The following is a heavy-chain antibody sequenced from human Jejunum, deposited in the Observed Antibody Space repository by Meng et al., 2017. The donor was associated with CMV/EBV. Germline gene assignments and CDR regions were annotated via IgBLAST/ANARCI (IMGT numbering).Heavy chain of an antibody. CDR1: GFSFTPYW. D-gene: IGHD5-12*01. CDR2: INGDGRST. J-gene: IGHJ4*01. V-gene: IGHV3-74*01. Sequence: SGFSFTPYWMHWARQAPGQGLVWVSRINGDGRSTNYADSVKGRFTISRDNAMNTLYLQMNSLRVEDTAVYYCAREPVDIVSRFDYWGQGTLVTVSS. CDR3: AREPVDIVSRFDY.